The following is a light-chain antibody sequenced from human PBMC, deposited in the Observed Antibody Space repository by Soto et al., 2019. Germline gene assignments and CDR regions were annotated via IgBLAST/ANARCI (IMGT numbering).Light chain of an antibody. CDR2: DAS. Sequence: EIVLTQSPVTLSLSPGERATLSCRASRSVNNFVAWYQEKPGQAPSLLIYDASNRASDIPDRFSGSGSGTDFTLTISSLEPEDVAVYYCHQRAGWPPTFGGGTKVDIK. V-gene: IGKV3-11*01. J-gene: IGKJ4*01. CDR1: RSVNNF. CDR3: HQRAGWPPT.